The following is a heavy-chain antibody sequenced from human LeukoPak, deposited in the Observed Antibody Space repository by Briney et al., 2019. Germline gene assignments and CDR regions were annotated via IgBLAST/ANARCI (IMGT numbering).Heavy chain of an antibody. Sequence: PSQTLSLTCSVSGGAIGSDGYYWNWIPQHQGKGLEWIGYIYYSGSASYNPSLKSRVTISVDTSKNQFSLKLSSVTAADTAVYYCARGVGNWGQGTLVTVSS. CDR2: IYYSGSA. V-gene: IGHV4-31*03. CDR1: GGAIGSDGYY. J-gene: IGHJ4*02. CDR3: ARGVGN.